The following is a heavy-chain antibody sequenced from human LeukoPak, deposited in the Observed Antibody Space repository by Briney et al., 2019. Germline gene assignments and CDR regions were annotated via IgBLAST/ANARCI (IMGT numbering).Heavy chain of an antibody. J-gene: IGHJ4*02. CDR3: ARGRRYSIVMVTATLYFDY. V-gene: IGHV4-34*01. CDR1: GGSFSGYF. CDR2: INHSGST. Sequence: PSETLSLTCAVYGGSFSGYFWGWIRQPPGKGLEWIGEINHSGSTNYNPSLKSRVTISVDTSKNQFSLKLSSVTAADTAVYYCARGRRYSIVMVTATLYFDYWGQGTLVTVSS. D-gene: IGHD2-21*02.